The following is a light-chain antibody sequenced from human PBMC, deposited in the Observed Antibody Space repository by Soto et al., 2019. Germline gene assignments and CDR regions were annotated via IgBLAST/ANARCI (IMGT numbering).Light chain of an antibody. J-gene: IGLJ2*01. Sequence: QSVLTQPASVSGSPGQSITISCTGTSSDVGGYNYVSWYQQHPGKAPKLMIYEVSNRPSGVSNRFSGSKSGNTASLTISGLQAEDEADYYCSSYTSSSTLVVFCGGTKLTV. CDR1: SSDVGGYNY. CDR3: SSYTSSSTLVV. V-gene: IGLV2-14*01. CDR2: EVS.